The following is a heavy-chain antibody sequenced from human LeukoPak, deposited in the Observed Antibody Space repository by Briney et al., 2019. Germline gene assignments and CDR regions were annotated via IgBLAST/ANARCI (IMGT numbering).Heavy chain of an antibody. CDR2: IYTSGST. V-gene: IGHV4-4*07. CDR1: GGSISSYY. Sequence: SETLSLTCTVFGGSISSYYWSWIRQPAGKGLEWIGRIYTSGSTDYNPSLKSRVTMSVDTSKNQFSLKLSSVTAADTAVYYCARDPGTTGEVKFDPWGQGTLVTVSS. CDR3: ARDPGTTGEVKFDP. J-gene: IGHJ5*02. D-gene: IGHD4-17*01.